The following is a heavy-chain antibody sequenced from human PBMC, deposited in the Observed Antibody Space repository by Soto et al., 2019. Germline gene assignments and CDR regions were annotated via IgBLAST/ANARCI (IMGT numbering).Heavy chain of an antibody. CDR2: IYHTGNA. CDR1: GGTISIGGYC. J-gene: IGHJ3*01. Sequence: SPTRSLTCDVSGGTISIGGYCWSWIRQPPGKGLEWIGYIYHTGNAYYNTSLNSRGTMSVDVSENQFSLTLNSVTAAYTAVYYCARWGSGSNHGGPIAVWVQGTVV. V-gene: IGHV4-30-2*01. CDR3: ARWGSGSNHGGPIAV. D-gene: IGHD3-16*01.